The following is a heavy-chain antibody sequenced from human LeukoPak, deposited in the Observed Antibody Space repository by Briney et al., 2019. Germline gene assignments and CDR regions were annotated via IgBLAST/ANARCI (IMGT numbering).Heavy chain of an antibody. CDR1: GFSFSSYY. CDR2: IETDGRTT. V-gene: IGHV3-74*01. Sequence: GGSLRLSCAASGFSFSSYYMYWVRQVPEKGLVWVSRIETDGRTTAYADSVKGRFTISRDNAKNTLYLQMNSLRAEDTAVYYCVAYNWNNPDYWGQGTLATVSS. CDR3: VAYNWNNPDY. D-gene: IGHD1/OR15-1a*01. J-gene: IGHJ4*02.